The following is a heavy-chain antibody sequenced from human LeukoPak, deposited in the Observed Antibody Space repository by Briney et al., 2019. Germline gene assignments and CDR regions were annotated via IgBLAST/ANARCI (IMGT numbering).Heavy chain of an antibody. CDR1: GFTVSSNY. CDR3: ARRLYIVRGAFDI. D-gene: IGHD2/OR15-2a*01. V-gene: IGHV3-53*01. J-gene: IGHJ3*02. Sequence: GGSLRLSCAASGFTVSSNYINWVRQAPGKGLEWVSLIYSGGTTYYADSVKGRFTISRDNSKNTVHLQMNNLRAEDTAMYFCARRLYIVRGAFDIWGQGTVVTVSS. CDR2: IYSGGTT.